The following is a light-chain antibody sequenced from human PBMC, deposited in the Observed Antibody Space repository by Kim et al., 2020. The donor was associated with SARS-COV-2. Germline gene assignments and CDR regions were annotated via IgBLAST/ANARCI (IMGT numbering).Light chain of an antibody. CDR3: QAWDSSYV. CDR2: QDS. J-gene: IGLJ1*01. V-gene: IGLV3-1*01. CDR1: KLGDKY. Sequence: SYELTQPPSVSVSPGQTASITCSGDKLGDKYACWYQQKPGQSPVLVIYQDSKRPSGIPERFSGSNSGNTATLTISGTQAMDEADYYCQAWDSSYVFGTGTKVNVL.